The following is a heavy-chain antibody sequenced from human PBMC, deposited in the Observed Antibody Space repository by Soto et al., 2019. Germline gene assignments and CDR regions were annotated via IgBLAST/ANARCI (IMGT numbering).Heavy chain of an antibody. CDR3: ARHEGSPPEPIVVVPAAIGYYYMDV. V-gene: IGHV4-59*08. CDR2: IYYSGST. CDR1: GGSISSYY. Sequence: QVQLQESGPGLVKPSETLSLTCTVSGGSISSYYWSWIRQPPGKGLEWIGYIYYSGSTNYNPSLKSRVTISVDTSKTQFSLKLSSVTAADTAVYYCARHEGSPPEPIVVVPAAIGYYYMDVWGKGTTVTVSS. D-gene: IGHD2-2*01. J-gene: IGHJ6*03.